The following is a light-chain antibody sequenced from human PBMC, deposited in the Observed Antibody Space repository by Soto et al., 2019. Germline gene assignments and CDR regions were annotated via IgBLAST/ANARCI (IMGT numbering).Light chain of an antibody. CDR2: DAS. CDR1: QGISSA. J-gene: IGKJ4*01. Sequence: AIQLTQSPSSLSASVGDRVTITCRASQGISSALAWYQQKPGIAPKLLIYDASSLESGVPSRFSGSGSGTDFTLTISSLQPEDFATYYCQQFNSYPHTFGGGTKVEIK. V-gene: IGKV1-13*02. CDR3: QQFNSYPHT.